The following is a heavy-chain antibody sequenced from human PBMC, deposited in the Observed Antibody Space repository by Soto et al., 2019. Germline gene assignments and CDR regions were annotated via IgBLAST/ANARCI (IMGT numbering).Heavy chain of an antibody. CDR3: ARALIQLWPHYYYGMDV. Sequence: SETLSLTCTVSGGSISSGDYYWSWIRQPPGKGLEWIGYIYYSGSTYHNPSLKSRVTISVDTSKNQFSLKLSSVTAADTAMYYCARALIQLWPHYYYGMDVWGRGTTVTVSS. V-gene: IGHV4-30-4*01. CDR2: IYYSGST. J-gene: IGHJ6*02. D-gene: IGHD5-18*01. CDR1: GGSISSGDYY.